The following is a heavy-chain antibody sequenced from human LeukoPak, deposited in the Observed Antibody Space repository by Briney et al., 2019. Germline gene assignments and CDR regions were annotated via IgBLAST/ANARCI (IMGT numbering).Heavy chain of an antibody. CDR1: GITFSSYG. V-gene: IGHV3-30*18. Sequence: GGSLRLSCAASGITFSSYGMHWVRQAPGKGLEWVAVISYDGSNKYYADSAKGRFTISRDNSKNTLYLQMNSLRAEDTAVYYCAKPGTDYWGQGTLVTVSS. CDR3: AKPGTDY. CDR2: ISYDGSNK. J-gene: IGHJ4*02.